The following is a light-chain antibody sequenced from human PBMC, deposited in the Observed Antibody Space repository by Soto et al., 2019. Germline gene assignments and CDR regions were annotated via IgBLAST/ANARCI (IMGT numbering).Light chain of an antibody. Sequence: IQLTQSPSSLSSSVGDRVTITCRASQAIVNYLAWYQQKPGKAPQRLIYGASTLQGGVPSRFSGSGSGTHVALTVSSLRPEDFATYYCQQLFIYPPTFGPGNKVDI. CDR1: QAIVNY. J-gene: IGKJ3*01. CDR2: GAS. V-gene: IGKV1-9*01. CDR3: QQLFIYPPT.